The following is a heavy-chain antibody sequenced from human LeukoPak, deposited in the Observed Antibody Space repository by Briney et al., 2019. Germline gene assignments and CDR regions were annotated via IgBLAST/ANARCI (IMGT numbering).Heavy chain of an antibody. J-gene: IGHJ6*02. CDR1: GYTFTSYG. D-gene: IGHD5-18*01. Sequence: ASVKVSCKASGYTFTSYGISWVRQAPGQGLEWMGWISAYNGNTNYAQKLQGRVTMTTDTSTSTAYMELRSLRSDDTAVYYCARAQLVDDYYGMDVWGQGTTVTVSS. CDR3: ARAQLVDDYYGMDV. CDR2: ISAYNGNT. V-gene: IGHV1-18*01.